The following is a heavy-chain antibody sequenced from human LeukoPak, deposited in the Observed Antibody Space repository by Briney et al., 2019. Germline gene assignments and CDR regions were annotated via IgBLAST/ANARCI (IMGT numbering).Heavy chain of an antibody. CDR1: GYSISSGYY. V-gene: IGHV4-38-2*01. D-gene: IGHD5-24*01. Sequence: NPSETLSLTCAVSGYSISSGYYWGWIRQPPGRGLEWIGSIYHSGSTYYNPSLKSRVTISVDTSKNQFSLKLSSVTAADTAVYYCARWLQLIGYDYWGQGTLVTFSS. CDR3: ARWLQLIGYDY. J-gene: IGHJ4*02. CDR2: IYHSGST.